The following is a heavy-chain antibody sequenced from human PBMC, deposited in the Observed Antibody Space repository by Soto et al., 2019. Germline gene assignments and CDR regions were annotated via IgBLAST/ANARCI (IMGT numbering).Heavy chain of an antibody. J-gene: IGHJ4*02. V-gene: IGHV1-69*01. CDR1: GGTFSSYA. CDR2: IIPIFGTA. CDR3: ARVRFKQLVAFFDY. D-gene: IGHD6-6*01. Sequence: QVQLVQSGAEVKKPGSSVKVSCKASGGTFSSYAISWVRQAPGQGLEWMGGIIPIFGTASYAQKFQGRVTITADESTSTAYMELSSLRSEDTAVYYCARVRFKQLVAFFDYWGQGTLVTVSS.